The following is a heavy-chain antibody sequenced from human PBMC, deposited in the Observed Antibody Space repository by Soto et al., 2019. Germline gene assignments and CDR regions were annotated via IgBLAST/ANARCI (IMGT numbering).Heavy chain of an antibody. D-gene: IGHD3-10*01. CDR2: LTGGGDNT. Sequence: GGSLRLSCAVSGFTFSTYAMNWVRQAPGKGLEWVPTLTGGGDNTFYADSVKGRFTISRDNSKNTLYLQMNSLRADDTAVYYCAKRHVSGNYFDYWGQGTLVTVSS. CDR3: AKRHVSGNYFDY. J-gene: IGHJ4*02. V-gene: IGHV3-23*01. CDR1: GFTFSTYA.